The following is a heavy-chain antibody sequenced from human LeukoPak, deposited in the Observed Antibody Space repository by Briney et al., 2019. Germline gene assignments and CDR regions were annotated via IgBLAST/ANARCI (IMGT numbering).Heavy chain of an antibody. D-gene: IGHD6-19*01. V-gene: IGHV5-51*01. CDR2: IYPGDSDT. J-gene: IGHJ3*02. CDR3: ARPRIAVAGIMGAFDI. Sequence: GESLKISCQGSGYSFTNSWIGWVRQMPGKGLEWMGIIYPGDSDTRYSPSFQGQVTISADKSISTAYLQWSSLKASDTAMYYCARPRIAVAGIMGAFDIWGQGTMVTVSS. CDR1: GYSFTNSW.